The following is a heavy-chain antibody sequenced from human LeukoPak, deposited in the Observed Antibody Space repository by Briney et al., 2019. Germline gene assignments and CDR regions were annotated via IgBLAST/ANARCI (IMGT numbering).Heavy chain of an antibody. D-gene: IGHD3-10*01. Sequence: GGSLRLSCAASGFTFSIYAMSWVRQAPGKGLEWIASISGSGGSTYYADSVKGRFTISRDNSKNTMYLQMNRMRAEDTAVYYCAKELLGVGRPDYFDYWGQGTLVTVSS. CDR2: ISGSGGST. CDR1: GFTFSIYA. CDR3: AKELLGVGRPDYFDY. J-gene: IGHJ4*02. V-gene: IGHV3-23*01.